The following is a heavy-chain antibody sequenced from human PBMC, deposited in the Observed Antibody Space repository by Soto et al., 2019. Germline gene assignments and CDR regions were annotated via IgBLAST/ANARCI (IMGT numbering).Heavy chain of an antibody. CDR2: ISYGGSNK. D-gene: IGHD6-19*01. CDR3: AKRSGIAVTGAEYFDL. CDR1: GLTFSSYG. Sequence: QVQLVESGGGVVQPGRSLRLSCAASGLTFSSYGMHRVRQAPGKGLEWVAVISYGGSNKDYADSVKGRFTISRDNSKNTLYLQMNSLRAEDTAVYYCAKRSGIAVTGAEYFDLWGRGTLVTVSS. V-gene: IGHV3-30*18. J-gene: IGHJ2*01.